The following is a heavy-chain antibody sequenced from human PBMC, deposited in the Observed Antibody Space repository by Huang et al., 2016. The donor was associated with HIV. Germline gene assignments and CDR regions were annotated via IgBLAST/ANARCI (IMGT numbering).Heavy chain of an antibody. CDR3: ARGYGLTYWHKITYRYAFDV. Sequence: QVQLVQSGPEVRKPGASVKVSCKASGYDCIKYDIHWVRQAVGQGLEWVGWLNPHSGNTGVSRKFQGRETTTRDMSSTTVFMELRNLTSHDTAIYFCARGYGLTYWHKITYRYAFDVWGQGTEVIVTS. D-gene: IGHD4-17*01. CDR1: GYDCIKYD. V-gene: IGHV1-8*03. CDR2: LNPHSGNT. J-gene: IGHJ3*01.